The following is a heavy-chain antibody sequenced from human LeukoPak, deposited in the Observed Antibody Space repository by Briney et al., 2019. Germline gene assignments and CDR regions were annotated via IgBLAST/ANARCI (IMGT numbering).Heavy chain of an antibody. CDR1: GFTFSSYS. CDR2: FSSSSSYI. D-gene: IGHD3-10*01. J-gene: IGHJ6*02. CDR3: AREGEFLWFGGKAHYYYYGMDV. V-gene: IGHV3-21*01. Sequence: PGGSLRLSCAASGFTFSSYSMNWVRQAPGKGLEWVSSFSSSSSYIYYADSVKGRFTISRDNAKNSLYLQMDSLRAEDTAVYYCAREGEFLWFGGKAHYYYYGMDVWGQGTTVTVSS.